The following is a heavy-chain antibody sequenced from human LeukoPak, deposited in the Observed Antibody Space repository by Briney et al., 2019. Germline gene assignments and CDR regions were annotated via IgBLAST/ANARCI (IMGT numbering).Heavy chain of an antibody. J-gene: IGHJ5*02. V-gene: IGHV1-46*01. CDR2: INPSGGST. D-gene: IGHD2-15*01. CDR3: ARASATPSSGVFKFDP. Sequence: ASVKVSCKASGYTFTSYYMHLVRQAPGQGLEWMGIINPSGGSTSYAQKFQGRVTMTRDTSTSTVYMELSSLRSEDTAVYYCARASATPSSGVFKFDPWGQGTLVTVSS. CDR1: GYTFTSYY.